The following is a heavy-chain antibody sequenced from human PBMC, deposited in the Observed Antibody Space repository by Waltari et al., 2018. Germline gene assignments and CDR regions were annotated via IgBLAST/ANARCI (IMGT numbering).Heavy chain of an antibody. V-gene: IGHV2-5*01. CDR1: GFSLITSRVG. CDR3: ADRIYDSSGSNWFDP. D-gene: IGHD3-22*01. Sequence: QITLKESGPTLVKPTQTLTLTCTFSGFSLITSRVGVGWLRQPPGKGLEWLALIYWNDETRYSPSLKSRLTISKDTSKNQVVLTMTNMDPVDTARYYCADRIYDSSGSNWFDPWGQGTLVTVSS. CDR2: IYWNDET. J-gene: IGHJ5*02.